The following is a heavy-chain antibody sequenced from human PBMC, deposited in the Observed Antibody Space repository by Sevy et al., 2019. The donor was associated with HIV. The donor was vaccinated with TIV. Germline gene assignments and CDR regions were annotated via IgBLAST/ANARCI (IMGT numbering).Heavy chain of an antibody. CDR2: FYYTGTT. D-gene: IGHD4-17*01. Sequence: SETLSLTCSVSGASISRTFYFWGWIRQPPGKGLEWIANFYYTGTTYYNPSLKSRVTLSVDMSGNQLSLKLSSVTAADTAVYYCARSMAYADSPLPFWFDPWGQGTLVTVSS. J-gene: IGHJ5*02. V-gene: IGHV4-39*01. CDR3: ARSMAYADSPLPFWFDP. CDR1: GASISRTFYF.